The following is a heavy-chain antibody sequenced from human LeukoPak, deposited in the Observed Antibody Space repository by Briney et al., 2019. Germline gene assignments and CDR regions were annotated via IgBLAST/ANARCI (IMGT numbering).Heavy chain of an antibody. Sequence: GGSLRLSCAASGFTFSSYGMHWVRQAPGKGLEWVAFIRYDGSNKYYADSVKGRFTISRDNAKNSLYLQMNSLRAEDTAVYYCARDGSKFGELLRPFDYWGQGTLVTVSS. D-gene: IGHD3-10*01. CDR3: ARDGSKFGELLRPFDY. CDR2: IRYDGSNK. V-gene: IGHV3-30*02. CDR1: GFTFSSYG. J-gene: IGHJ4*02.